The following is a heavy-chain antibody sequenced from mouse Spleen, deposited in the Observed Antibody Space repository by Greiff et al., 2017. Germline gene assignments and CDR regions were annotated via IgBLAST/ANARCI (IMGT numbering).Heavy chain of an antibody. V-gene: IGHV1-77*01. Sequence: VQLQQSGAELVKPGASVKISCKASGYTFTDYYINWVKQRPGQGLEWIGKIGPGSGSTYYNEKFKGKATLTADKSSSTAYMQLSSLTSEDSAVYYCAREGPTLLWSYYAMDYWGQGTSVTVSS. CDR1: GYTFTDYY. J-gene: IGHJ4*01. CDR2: IGPGSGST. D-gene: IGHD2-10*01. CDR3: AREGPTLLWSYYAMDY.